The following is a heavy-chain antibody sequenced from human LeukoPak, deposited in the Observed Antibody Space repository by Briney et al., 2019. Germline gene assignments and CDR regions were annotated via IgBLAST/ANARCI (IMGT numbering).Heavy chain of an antibody. CDR1: GYTFTGYY. CDR3: ARGTYYYDSSGYYDY. D-gene: IGHD3-22*01. J-gene: IGHJ4*01. V-gene: IGHV1-2*06. CDR2: INPNSGGT. Sequence: ASVKVSCKASGYTFTGYYMHWVRQAPGQGPEWMGRINPNSGGTNYAQKFQGRVTVTRDTSISTAYMELSRLRSDDTAVYYCARGTYYYDSSGYYDYWGQEPWSPSPQ.